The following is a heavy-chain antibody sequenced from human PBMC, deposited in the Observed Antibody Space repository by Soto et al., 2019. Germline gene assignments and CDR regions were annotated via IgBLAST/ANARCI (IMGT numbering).Heavy chain of an antibody. CDR3: AREAGWFPPTVGGSG. CDR1: GYTFTSYD. J-gene: IGHJ4*02. CDR2: MNPNSGNT. V-gene: IGHV1-8*01. D-gene: IGHD2-15*01. Sequence: QVQLVQSGAEVKKPGASVKVSCKASGYTFTSYDINWVRQATGQGLEWMGWMNPNSGNTDYAQKFQGRVTMTRNTSISTANMDLTSLRSADTSVYSCAREAGWFPPTVGGSGWGQGTLVTVSS.